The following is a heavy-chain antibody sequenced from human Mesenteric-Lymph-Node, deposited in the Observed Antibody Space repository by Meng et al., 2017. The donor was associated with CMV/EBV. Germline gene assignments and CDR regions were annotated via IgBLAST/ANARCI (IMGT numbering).Heavy chain of an antibody. Sequence: GSLRLSCGVYGGSIIGYFWSWIRQPPGKGLEWIGEISHAGTTNYNPSLKSRVTLSLDMSKNQFSLNLSSVTAADTAVYYCASERYCSSTSCYRSYGMDVWGQGTTVTVSS. CDR1: GGSIIGYF. CDR3: ASERYCSSTSCYRSYGMDV. J-gene: IGHJ6*02. V-gene: IGHV4-34*01. D-gene: IGHD2-2*02. CDR2: ISHAGTT.